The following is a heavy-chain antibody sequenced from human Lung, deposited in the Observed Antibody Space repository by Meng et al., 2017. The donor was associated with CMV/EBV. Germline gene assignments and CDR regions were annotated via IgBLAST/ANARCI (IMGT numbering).Heavy chain of an antibody. V-gene: IGHV1-18*01. CDR3: ARDMYGSGSYYYGRDV. J-gene: IGHJ6*02. D-gene: IGHD3-10*01. Sequence: SVXVSXXASGYSFTSYGISWVRQAPGQGLEWMGWISTNNGNTIYAQKLQDRVTMTRDTSTSTAYMELRSLRSDDTAVYYCARDMYGSGSYYYGRDVWGQGTXVTVSS. CDR2: ISTNNGNT. CDR1: GYSFTSYG.